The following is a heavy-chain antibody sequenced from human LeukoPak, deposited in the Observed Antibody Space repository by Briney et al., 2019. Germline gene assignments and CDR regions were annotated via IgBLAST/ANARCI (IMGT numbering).Heavy chain of an antibody. J-gene: IGHJ6*02. CDR2: IKQDGSEK. Sequence: GGSLRLSCAASGFTFSSYWMSWVRQAPGKGLEWVANIKQDGSEKYYVDSVKGRFTISRDNAKNSLYLQMNSLRAEDTAVCYCARDGSSGWYYYYYGMDVWGQGTTVTVSS. CDR3: ARDGSSGWYYYYYGMDV. CDR1: GFTFSSYW. V-gene: IGHV3-7*01. D-gene: IGHD6-19*01.